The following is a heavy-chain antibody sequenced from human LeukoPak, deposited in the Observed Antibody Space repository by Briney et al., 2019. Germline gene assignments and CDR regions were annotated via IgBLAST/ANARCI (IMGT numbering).Heavy chain of an antibody. Sequence: GGFLRLSCAASGFTFIDYDMHWVRQVIGKGLEWVSAIGIRGDTHYSGSVKGRFTISRGNAESSLYLQMNSLRAEDTAVYYCARGGIQVSGIDEFDYWGQGTLVTVSS. CDR3: ARGGIQVSGIDEFDY. CDR1: GFTFIDYD. J-gene: IGHJ4*02. CDR2: IGIRGDT. V-gene: IGHV3-13*01. D-gene: IGHD6-19*01.